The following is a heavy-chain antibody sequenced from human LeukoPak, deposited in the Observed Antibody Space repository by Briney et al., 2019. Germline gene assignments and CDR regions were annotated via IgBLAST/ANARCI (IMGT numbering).Heavy chain of an antibody. CDR3: ARDLPHNHGPIAVAGTLDY. V-gene: IGHV3-21*01. CDR1: GFTFSSYS. D-gene: IGHD6-19*01. Sequence: GGSLRLSCAASGFTFSSYSMNWVRQAPGKGLEWVSSISSSRSYIYYADSVKGRFTISRDNAKNSLYLQMNSLRAEDTAVYYCARDLPHNHGPIAVAGTLDYWGQGTLVTVSS. J-gene: IGHJ4*02. CDR2: ISSSRSYI.